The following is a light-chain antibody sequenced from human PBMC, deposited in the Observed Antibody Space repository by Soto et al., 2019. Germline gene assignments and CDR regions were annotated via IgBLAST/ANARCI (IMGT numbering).Light chain of an antibody. V-gene: IGLV1-51*01. J-gene: IGLJ2*01. Sequence: QSVLTQPPSVSAAPGQKVTISCSGGSSNIGSNYVSWYQHFPGTAPRLLIYDNNKRPSGIPDRFSGSKSGTSATLGITGLQTGDEAHYYCVTWDHSLSAPVVFGGGTKLTVL. CDR1: SSNIGSNY. CDR3: VTWDHSLSAPVV. CDR2: DNN.